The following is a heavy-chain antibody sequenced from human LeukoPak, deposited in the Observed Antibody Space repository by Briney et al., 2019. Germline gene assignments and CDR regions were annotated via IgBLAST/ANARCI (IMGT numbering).Heavy chain of an antibody. J-gene: IGHJ4*02. CDR3: ALITMPLY. CDR2: SDPEDGET. Sequence: ASVKVSCKVSGYTLTGSSMHWVRQVPGKGLEWMGSSDPEDGETIYAQKFQGRVTMTRDTSTSTVYMELSSLRSEDTAVYYCALITMPLYWGQGTLVTVSS. V-gene: IGHV1-24*01. CDR1: GYTLTGSS. D-gene: IGHD3-10*01.